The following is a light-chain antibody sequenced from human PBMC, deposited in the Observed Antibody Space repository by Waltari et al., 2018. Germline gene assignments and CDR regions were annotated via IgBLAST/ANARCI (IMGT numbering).Light chain of an antibody. J-gene: IGLJ2*01. CDR2: TTN. V-gene: IGLV1-44*01. Sequence: QSVLTQPPSASGTPGQRVPISCSGNSSHIGNNIVNWYQQLPGTPPKLLIYTTNRRPSGVPDRFSGSKSGTSASLAISGLQSEDEADYYCATWDDSLNGPVFGGGTKLTVL. CDR3: ATWDDSLNGPV. CDR1: SSHIGNNI.